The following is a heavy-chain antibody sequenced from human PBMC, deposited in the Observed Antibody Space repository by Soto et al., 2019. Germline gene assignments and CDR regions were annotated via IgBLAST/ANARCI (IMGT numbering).Heavy chain of an antibody. CDR1: GFTFSSYG. Sequence: GGSLRLSCAASGFTFSSYGMHWVRQAPGKGLEWVAVISYDGSNKYYADSVKGRFTISRDNSKNTLYLQMNSLRAEDTAVYYCAKEFPVTAPSDYWGQGTLVTVSS. J-gene: IGHJ4*02. CDR3: AKEFPVTAPSDY. D-gene: IGHD2-21*02. CDR2: ISYDGSNK. V-gene: IGHV3-30*18.